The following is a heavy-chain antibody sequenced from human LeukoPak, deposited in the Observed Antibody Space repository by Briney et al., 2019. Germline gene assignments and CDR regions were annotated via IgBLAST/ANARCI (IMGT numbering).Heavy chain of an antibody. Sequence: GGSLRLSCAAPGFTFSSYTMSWVRQAPGKGLEWVSTITTSDGNTYYADSVKGRFTVSRDNSKNTLYLQMNSLRAEDTAVYYCAKDGGLWVSAHWGDSWGRGTLVTVSS. CDR2: ITTSDGNT. V-gene: IGHV3-23*01. J-gene: IGHJ4*02. D-gene: IGHD7-27*01. CDR1: GFTFSSYT. CDR3: AKDGGLWVSAHWGDS.